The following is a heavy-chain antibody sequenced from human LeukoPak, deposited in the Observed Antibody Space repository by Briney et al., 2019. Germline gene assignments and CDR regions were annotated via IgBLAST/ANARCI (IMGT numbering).Heavy chain of an antibody. CDR1: GYTFTSYG. CDR3: ARDPMIIAVAGTDYYYGMDV. V-gene: IGHV1-18*01. Sequence: ASVKVPCKASGYTFTSYGISWVRQAPGQGLEWMGWISAYNGNTNYAQKLQGRVTMTTDTSTSTAYMELRSLRSDDTAVYYCARDPMIIAVAGTDYYYGMDVWGQGTTVTVSS. D-gene: IGHD6-19*01. J-gene: IGHJ6*02. CDR2: ISAYNGNT.